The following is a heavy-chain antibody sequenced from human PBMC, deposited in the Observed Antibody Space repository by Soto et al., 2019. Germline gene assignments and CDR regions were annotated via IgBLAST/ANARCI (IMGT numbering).Heavy chain of an antibody. D-gene: IGHD2-2*01. CDR2: INAGNGNT. J-gene: IGHJ4*02. CDR3: ARVGYCSSTSCYANPFDY. V-gene: IGHV1-3*01. CDR1: GYTFTSYA. Sequence: ASVKVSCKASGYTFTSYAMHWVRQAPGQRLEWMGWINAGNGNTKYSQKFQGRVTITRDTSASTAYMELSSLRSEDTAVYYCARVGYCSSTSCYANPFDYWGQGTLVTVSS.